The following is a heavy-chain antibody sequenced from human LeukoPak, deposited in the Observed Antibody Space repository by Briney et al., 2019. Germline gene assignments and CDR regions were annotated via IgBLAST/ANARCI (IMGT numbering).Heavy chain of an antibody. V-gene: IGHV4-59*01. CDR3: ARVDRYGASFAY. J-gene: IGHJ4*02. CDR1: GGSISSYY. D-gene: IGHD4-17*01. Sequence: SETLSLTCTLSGGSISSYYWTWIRQPPGKGLEWIGYIYYGGITNYNPSLKSRVTISVDTSKNQFSLKLNSVTAADTAVYYCARVDRYGASFAYWGQGTLVTVSS. CDR2: IYYGGIT.